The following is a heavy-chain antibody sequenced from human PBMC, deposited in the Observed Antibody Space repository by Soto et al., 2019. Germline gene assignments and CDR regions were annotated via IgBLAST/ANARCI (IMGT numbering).Heavy chain of an antibody. D-gene: IGHD2-15*01. CDR3: ARDAERYCSGGSCYYFDY. Sequence: EVQLVESGGGLVQPGGSLRLSCAASGFTFSSYAMHWVRQAPGKGLEYVSAISSNGGSTYYANSVKGRFTISRDNSKNTLYIQMGSLRAEDMAVYYCARDAERYCSGGSCYYFDYWGQGTLVTVSS. CDR1: GFTFSSYA. V-gene: IGHV3-64*01. J-gene: IGHJ4*02. CDR2: ISSNGGST.